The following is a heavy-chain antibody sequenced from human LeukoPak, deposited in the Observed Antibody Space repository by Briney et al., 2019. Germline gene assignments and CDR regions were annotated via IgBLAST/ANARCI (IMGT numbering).Heavy chain of an antibody. CDR1: GLTFSIYG. CDR2: ISYDGSNK. J-gene: IGHJ4*02. Sequence: GGSLRLSCAASGLTFSIYGMHWVRQAPGKGLEWVAVISYDGSNKYYADSVKGRFTISRDNSKNTLYLQMNSLRAEDTAVYYCAKAHAGIYDYWGQGTLVTVSS. CDR3: AKAHAGIYDY. D-gene: IGHD6-13*01. V-gene: IGHV3-30*18.